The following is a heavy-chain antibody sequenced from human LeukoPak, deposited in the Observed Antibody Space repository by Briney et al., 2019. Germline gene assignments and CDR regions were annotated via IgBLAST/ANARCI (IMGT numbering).Heavy chain of an antibody. J-gene: IGHJ4*02. Sequence: GGSLRPSCAASGFTFSSYWMHWVRQAPGKGLVWVSRINVDGSSTNYADSVKGRFTISRDNAKNTLYLQMNSLRAEDTAVYYCTRHDSKGYWGQGTLVTVSS. V-gene: IGHV3-74*01. CDR3: TRHDSKGY. CDR2: INVDGSST. CDR1: GFTFSSYW. D-gene: IGHD3-3*01.